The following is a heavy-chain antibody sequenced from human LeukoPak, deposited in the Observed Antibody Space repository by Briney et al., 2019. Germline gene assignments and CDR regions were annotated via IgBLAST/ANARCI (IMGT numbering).Heavy chain of an antibody. CDR3: AKDAVAPGSSGDFFDY. CDR1: GITLSNYG. D-gene: IGHD3-10*01. V-gene: IGHV3-23*01. CDR2: IRDNGGST. Sequence: GGSLRLSCAVSGITLSNYGMSWVRQAPGKGLEWVAGIRDNGGSTNYADSVKGRFTISRDNSKNTLYLQVNSLRADDTAVYYCAKDAVAPGSSGDFFDYWGQGTLVTVSS. J-gene: IGHJ4*02.